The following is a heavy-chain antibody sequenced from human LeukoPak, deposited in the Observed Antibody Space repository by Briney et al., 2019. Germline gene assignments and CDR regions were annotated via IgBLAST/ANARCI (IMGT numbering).Heavy chain of an antibody. CDR3: ARGKYYYDSSGYYRPKPFDY. J-gene: IGHJ4*02. CDR2: IIPILGIA. Sequence: GSSAKVSCKASGGTFSSYAISWVRQAPGQGLEWMGRIIPILGIANYAQKFQGRVTITADKSTSTAYMELSSLRSEDTAVYYCARGKYYYDSSGYYRPKPFDYWGQGTLVTVSS. CDR1: GGTFSSYA. D-gene: IGHD3-22*01. V-gene: IGHV1-69*04.